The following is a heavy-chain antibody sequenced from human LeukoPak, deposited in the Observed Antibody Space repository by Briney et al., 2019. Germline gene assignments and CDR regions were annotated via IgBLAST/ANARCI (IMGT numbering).Heavy chain of an antibody. Sequence: GGSLRLSCAASGFTVSSNYMSWVRQAPGKRLEWVSVIYSGGSTYYADSVKGRFTISRDNSKNTLYLQMNSLRAEDTAVYYCAKSGTVVVVAAQVDYWGQGTLVTVSS. CDR1: GFTVSSNY. D-gene: IGHD2-15*01. V-gene: IGHV3-53*01. J-gene: IGHJ4*02. CDR3: AKSGTVVVVAAQVDY. CDR2: IYSGGST.